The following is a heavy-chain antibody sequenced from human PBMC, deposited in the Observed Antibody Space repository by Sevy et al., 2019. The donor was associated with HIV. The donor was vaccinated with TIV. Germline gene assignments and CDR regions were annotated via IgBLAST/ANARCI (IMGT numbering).Heavy chain of an antibody. Sequence: ASVKVSCKASGGTFSSYAISWVRQAPGQGLEWMGGIIPIFGTANYAQKFQGRVTITADKSTSTAYMGLSSLRSEDTAVYYCTLARTPIRRAAAGLNYFDYWGQGTLVTVSS. D-gene: IGHD6-13*01. CDR3: TLARTPIRRAAAGLNYFDY. CDR2: IIPIFGTA. CDR1: GGTFSSYA. V-gene: IGHV1-69*06. J-gene: IGHJ4*02.